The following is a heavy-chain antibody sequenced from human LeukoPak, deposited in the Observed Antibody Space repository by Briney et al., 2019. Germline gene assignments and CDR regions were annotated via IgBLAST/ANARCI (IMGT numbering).Heavy chain of an antibody. CDR1: GFTFSSYS. CDR2: ISSSSSTI. CDR3: AREVTMVRGACSYMDV. V-gene: IGHV3-48*01. D-gene: IGHD3-10*01. Sequence: PGGSLRLSCAASGFTFSSYSTNWLRQAPGKGLEWVSYISSSSSTIYYADSVKGRFTISRDNAKNSLYLQMNSLRAEDTAVYYCAREVTMVRGACSYMDVWGKGTTVTVSS. J-gene: IGHJ6*03.